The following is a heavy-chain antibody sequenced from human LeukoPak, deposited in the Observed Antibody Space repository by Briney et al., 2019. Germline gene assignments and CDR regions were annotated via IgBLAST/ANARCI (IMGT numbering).Heavy chain of an antibody. CDR3: ARSGDYGESFDS. CDR1: GFTFSSYE. J-gene: IGHJ4*02. D-gene: IGHD4-17*01. V-gene: IGHV3-48*03. CDR2: ISTSGSSI. Sequence: GGSLRLSCAASGFTFSSYEMNWVRQAPGKGLEWVSYISTSGSSIYYADSVKGRFTISRDNAKSSLYLQVNSLRAEDTALYYCARSGDYGESFDSWGQGTLVTVSS.